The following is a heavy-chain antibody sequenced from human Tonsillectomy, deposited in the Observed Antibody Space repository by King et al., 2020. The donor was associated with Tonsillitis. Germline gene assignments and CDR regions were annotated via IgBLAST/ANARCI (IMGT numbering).Heavy chain of an antibody. CDR3: ARAPPSVWGSYPTR. D-gene: IGHD3-16*02. CDR2: ISAYNGNT. V-gene: IGHV1-18*04. Sequence: QLVQSGAEVKKPGASVKVSCKASGYTFTSYGISWVRQAPGQGLEWMGWISAYNGNTNYAQKLQGRVTMTTDTSTSTAYMELRSLRSADTAVYFCARAPPSVWGSYPTRWGQGTLVTVSS. J-gene: IGHJ4*02. CDR1: GYTFTSYG.